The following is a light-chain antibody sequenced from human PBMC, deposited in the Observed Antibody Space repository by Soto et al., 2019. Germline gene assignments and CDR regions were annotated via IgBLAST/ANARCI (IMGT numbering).Light chain of an antibody. CDR2: NAN. CDR1: SGSVSTGHY. CDR3: VLYIGSGIWV. J-gene: IGLJ3*02. V-gene: IGLV8-61*01. Sequence: QTVVTQEPSFSVSPGETVTLTCGLNSGSVSTGHYPSWYQQTPCQAPRTLIYNANIRSSGVPDRFSGSILGNKAALTITGAQADDESDFYCVLYIGSGIWVFGGGTKLTVL.